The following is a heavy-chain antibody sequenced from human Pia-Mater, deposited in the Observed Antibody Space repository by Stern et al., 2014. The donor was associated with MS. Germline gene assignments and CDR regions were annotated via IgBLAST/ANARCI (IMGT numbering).Heavy chain of an antibody. CDR1: GFSLSTSGAG. CDR3: AHLFSDASSSWFDP. V-gene: IGHV2-5*09. Sequence: QVTLKESGPTLVKPTQTLTLTCTFSGFSLSTSGAGVTWIRQPPGKALEWLAVLYLDDEKRYRPSLKTRLTITRDTSKSQVVLTMTSMDPVDTATYYCAHLFSDASSSWFDPWGQGTLVTVSS. D-gene: IGHD6-6*01. J-gene: IGHJ5*02. CDR2: LYLDDEK.